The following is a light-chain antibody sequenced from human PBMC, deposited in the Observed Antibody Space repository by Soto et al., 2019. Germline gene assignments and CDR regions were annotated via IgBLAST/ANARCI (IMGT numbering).Light chain of an antibody. CDR2: DNL. Sequence: QSVLTQPPSVSGAPGQRVTISCTGSSSNFGAGYEVPWYKQLPGAAPTLVIFDNLNRPSGVSDRFSGSKSGTTASLAISGLQAEDEADYYCQSLDSSLTIYVFGSGTKVTVL. V-gene: IGLV1-40*01. CDR1: SSNFGAGYE. CDR3: QSLDSSLTIYV. J-gene: IGLJ1*01.